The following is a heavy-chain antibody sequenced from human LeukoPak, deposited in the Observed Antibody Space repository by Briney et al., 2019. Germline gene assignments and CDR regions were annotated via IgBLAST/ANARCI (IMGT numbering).Heavy chain of an antibody. CDR2: ISFDGSNK. CDR3: AKDYGNYFDY. Sequence: GGSLRRSCAASGFTVSSNYMSWVRQAPGKGLEGVALISFDGSNKYYADSVKGRFTISRDNSKNTLYLQMNSLRAEDTTVYYCAKDYGNYFDYWGQGILVTVSS. V-gene: IGHV3-30*18. J-gene: IGHJ4*02. CDR1: GFTVSSNY. D-gene: IGHD4-17*01.